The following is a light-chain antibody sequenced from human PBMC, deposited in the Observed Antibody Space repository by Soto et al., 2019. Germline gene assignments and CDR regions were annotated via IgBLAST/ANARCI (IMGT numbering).Light chain of an antibody. V-gene: IGLV2-14*01. Sequence: QAVVTQPASVSGSPGQSITISCTGTSSDVGGYNYVSWYQQHPGKAPKLMIYDVSNRPSGVSNRFSGSKSGNTASLTISGLQAEDEADYYCSSYTSSPYVVFGGGTQLTVL. CDR1: SSDVGGYNY. J-gene: IGLJ2*01. CDR3: SSYTSSPYVV. CDR2: DVS.